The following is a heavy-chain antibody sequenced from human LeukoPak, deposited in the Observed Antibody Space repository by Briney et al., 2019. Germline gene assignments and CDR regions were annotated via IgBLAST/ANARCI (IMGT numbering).Heavy chain of an antibody. V-gene: IGHV4-59*01. CDR2: IYYSGTT. D-gene: IGHD6-6*01. CDR1: GGSISSYY. Sequence: PSETLSLICTVSGGSISSYYWSWIRQPPGKGLEWIGYIYYSGTTNYNPSLKSRVTISVDTSKNQFSLKLSSVTAADTAVYYCARVLSNSSPGGMDVWGHGTTVIVSS. CDR3: ARVLSNSSPGGMDV. J-gene: IGHJ6*02.